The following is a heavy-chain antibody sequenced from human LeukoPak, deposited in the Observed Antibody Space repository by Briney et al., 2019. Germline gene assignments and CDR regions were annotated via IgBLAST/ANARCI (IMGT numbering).Heavy chain of an antibody. CDR3: ARLGGVSGSILRDYYYYMDV. D-gene: IGHD3-3*01. Sequence: ASVKVSCKASGYTFTGYYMHRVRQAPGQGLEWMGWINPNSGGTNYAQKFQGRVTMTRDTSISTAYMELSRLRSDDTAVYYCARLGGVSGSILRDYYYYMDVWGKGTTVTVSS. J-gene: IGHJ6*03. CDR2: INPNSGGT. CDR1: GYTFTGYY. V-gene: IGHV1-2*02.